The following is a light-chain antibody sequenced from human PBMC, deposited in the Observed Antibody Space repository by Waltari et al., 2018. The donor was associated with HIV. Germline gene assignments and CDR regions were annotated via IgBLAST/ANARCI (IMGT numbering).Light chain of an antibody. CDR2: EDN. CDR1: ALPRKY. CDR3: YSTDDSGNPLAV. Sequence: SYELTQPPSVSVSPGQTARITCSGDALPRKYAFWYQQKSGQAPVLVIYEDNRRPSGIPGGFSGSSSGTMATLTISGAQVEDEGDYYCYSTDDSGNPLAVFGGGTQLTVL. J-gene: IGLJ7*01. V-gene: IGLV3-10*01.